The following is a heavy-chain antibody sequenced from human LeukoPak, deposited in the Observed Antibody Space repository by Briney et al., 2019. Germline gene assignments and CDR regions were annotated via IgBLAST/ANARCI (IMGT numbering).Heavy chain of an antibody. CDR1: GFTFDDYA. V-gene: IGHV3-9*01. Sequence: GGSLRLSCAASGFTFDDYAMHWVRHAPGKGLEWVSGISWNSGSIGYADSVKGRFTISRDNAKNSLYLQMNSLRAEDTALYYCAKASTVTTWDYWGQGTLVTVSS. J-gene: IGHJ4*02. CDR3: AKASTVTTWDY. D-gene: IGHD4-17*01. CDR2: ISWNSGSI.